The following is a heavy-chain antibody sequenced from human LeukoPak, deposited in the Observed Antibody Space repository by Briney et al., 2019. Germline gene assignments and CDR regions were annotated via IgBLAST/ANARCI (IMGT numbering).Heavy chain of an antibody. D-gene: IGHD1-1*01. J-gene: IGHJ6*02. CDR3: ARGSSTMGYYYYGMDV. CDR2: IYSGGST. V-gene: IGHV3-53*01. CDR1: GFTVSSNY. Sequence: GGSLRLSCAASGFTVSSNYMSWVRQAPGKGLEWVSVIYSGGSTYYADSVKGRFTISRDNSKNTLYLQMNSLRAEDTAVHYCARGSSTMGYYYYGMDVWGQGTTVTVSS.